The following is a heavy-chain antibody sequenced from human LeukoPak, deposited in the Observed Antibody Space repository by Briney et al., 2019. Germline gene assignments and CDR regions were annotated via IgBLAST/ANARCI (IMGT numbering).Heavy chain of an antibody. V-gene: IGHV4-39*01. CDR1: GGSISSSSYY. CDR2: IYYSGST. D-gene: IGHD5-18*01. J-gene: IGHJ4*02. CDR3: ARQYTAMVAQYYFDY. Sequence: SETLSLTCTVSGGSISSSSYYWGWIRQPPGKGLEWIGSIYYSGSTYYNPSLKSRVTISVDTFKNQFSLKLSSVTAADTAVYYCARQYTAMVAQYYFDYWGQGTLVTVSS.